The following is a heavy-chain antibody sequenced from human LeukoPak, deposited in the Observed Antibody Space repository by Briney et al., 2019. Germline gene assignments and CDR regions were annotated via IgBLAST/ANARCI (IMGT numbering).Heavy chain of an antibody. J-gene: IGHJ5*02. V-gene: IGHV3-21*01. Sequence: PGGSLRLSCAASGFTFSSYSMNWVRQAPGKGLEWVSSISSSSSYMYYADSVKGRFTISRDNAKNSLYLQMNSLRAEDTAVYYCARGSYRGSYYGWFNPWGQGTLVTVSS. CDR2: ISSSSSYM. D-gene: IGHD1-26*01. CDR3: ARGSYRGSYYGWFNP. CDR1: GFTFSSYS.